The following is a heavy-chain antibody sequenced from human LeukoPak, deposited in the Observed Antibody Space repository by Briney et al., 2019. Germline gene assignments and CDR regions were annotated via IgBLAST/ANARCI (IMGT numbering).Heavy chain of an antibody. J-gene: IGHJ4*02. Sequence: GESLRLSCAASGFTFSSYAMSWVRQAPGKGLEWVSAVTGSGGSTYYADSVRGRFTISRDNSKNTLFLQLDSLRVEGTAVYYCGKEDPAIILGIDYWGQGALVIVSS. CDR1: GFTFSSYA. V-gene: IGHV3-23*01. CDR2: VTGSGGST. D-gene: IGHD5-18*01. CDR3: GKEDPAIILGIDY.